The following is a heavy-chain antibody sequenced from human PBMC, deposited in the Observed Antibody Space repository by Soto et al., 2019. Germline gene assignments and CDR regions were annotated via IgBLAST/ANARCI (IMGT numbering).Heavy chain of an antibody. CDR3: ARDPANYDILTGYYLGAFDI. J-gene: IGHJ3*02. D-gene: IGHD3-9*01. CDR2: IYYSGTT. CDR1: GGSISGYY. Sequence: SATLSLTCTVSGGSISGYYWSWIRQPPGKGLEWIGYIYYSGTTSYNPSLYSRVTMSVDTSKNQFSLKLSSVTAADTAVYYCARDPANYDILTGYYLGAFDIWGQGTMVT. V-gene: IGHV4-59*01.